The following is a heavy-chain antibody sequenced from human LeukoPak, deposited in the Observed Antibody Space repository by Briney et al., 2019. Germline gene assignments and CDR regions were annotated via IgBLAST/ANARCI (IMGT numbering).Heavy chain of an antibody. D-gene: IGHD2/OR15-2a*01. CDR1: GGTFTSYA. CDR2: IIPIFGTA. V-gene: IGHV1-69*13. J-gene: IGHJ3*02. Sequence: ASVKVSCKASGGTFTSYAISWVRQAPGQGLEWMGGIIPIFGTANNAQKFQGRVTITAGESSSTAYMELSSLRSEDTAMYYCARQFTFYDRRRGTYVWSDAIDIWGQGTMVTVSS. CDR3: ARQFTFYDRRRGTYVWSDAIDI.